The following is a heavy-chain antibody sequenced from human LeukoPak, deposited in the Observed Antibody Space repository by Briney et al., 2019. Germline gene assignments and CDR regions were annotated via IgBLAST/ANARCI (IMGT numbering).Heavy chain of an antibody. CDR3: TRVVNGGHFDY. Sequence: TSETLSLTCSVSGASINDYYWTWIRQPPGKGLEWIGYVYHTGTSGYHPSLKSRVAMSLDTSKNQVSLKLRSVTAADTALYFCTRVVNGGHFDYWGQGTLVTVSS. D-gene: IGHD2-8*01. J-gene: IGHJ4*02. CDR1: GASINDYY. V-gene: IGHV4-59*01. CDR2: VYHTGTS.